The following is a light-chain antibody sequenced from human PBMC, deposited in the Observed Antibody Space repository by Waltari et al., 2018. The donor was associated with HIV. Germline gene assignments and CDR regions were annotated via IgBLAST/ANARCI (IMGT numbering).Light chain of an antibody. CDR3: QSYDSSLRASV. Sequence: QSALTQPPSVSGAPGQRVTISCTGNRSHLGAGYCVHWDQHLPGTAPNLLVYSDSNLPSGVPDRFSGSKSGTSASLVITGLQAEDEADYYCQSYDSSLRASVFGGGTKLTVL. CDR2: SDS. CDR1: RSHLGAGYC. V-gene: IGLV1-40*01. J-gene: IGLJ2*01.